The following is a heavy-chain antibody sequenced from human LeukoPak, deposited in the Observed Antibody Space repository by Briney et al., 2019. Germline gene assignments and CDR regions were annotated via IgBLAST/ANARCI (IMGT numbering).Heavy chain of an antibody. V-gene: IGHV3-9*03. CDR3: AKAQYNSRSWYGGAFDI. J-gene: IGHJ3*02. Sequence: PGGSLRLSCAASGFTFDDYAIHWVRHPPGKGLEWVSGISWNSGSVGYVDSVKGRFTISRDNAKNSLYLQMNSLRAEDMALYYCAKAQYNSRSWYGGAFDIWGQGTMVTVSS. D-gene: IGHD6-13*01. CDR1: GFTFDDYA. CDR2: ISWNSGSV.